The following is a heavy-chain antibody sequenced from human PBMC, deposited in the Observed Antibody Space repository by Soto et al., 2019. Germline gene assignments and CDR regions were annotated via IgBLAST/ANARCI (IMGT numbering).Heavy chain of an antibody. CDR3: ATNYAYSEGYYWYVLDV. Sequence: SETLSLTCTVSGGSISSSSYYWGWIRQPPGKGLEWIGSIYYRGSTYYNPSLKSRVTISVDTSKNQFSLKLSSVTAADTAVYYCATNYAYSEGYYWYVLDVWGQGTTVIVSS. D-gene: IGHD3-16*01. CDR1: GGSISSSSYY. J-gene: IGHJ6*02. V-gene: IGHV4-39*01. CDR2: IYYRGST.